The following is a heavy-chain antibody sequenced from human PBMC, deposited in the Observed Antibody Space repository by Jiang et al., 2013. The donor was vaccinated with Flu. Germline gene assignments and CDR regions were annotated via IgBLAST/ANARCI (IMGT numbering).Heavy chain of an antibody. Sequence: GSGLVKPSETLSLTCTVSGGSISSYYWSWIRQSPGKGLEWIGYIYYSGSTNYNPSLKSRVTISVDTSKNQFSLKLSSVTAADTAVYYCARDRYNWNYGGFDYWGQGTLVTVSS. J-gene: IGHJ4*02. CDR1: GGSISSYY. D-gene: IGHD1-7*01. CDR2: IYYSGST. CDR3: ARDRYNWNYGGFDY. V-gene: IGHV4-59*01.